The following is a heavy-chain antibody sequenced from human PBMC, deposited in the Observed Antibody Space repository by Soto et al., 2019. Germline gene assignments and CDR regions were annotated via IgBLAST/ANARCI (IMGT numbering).Heavy chain of an antibody. J-gene: IGHJ6*02. D-gene: IGHD2-21*02. CDR3: ARDHLILPAHDFFYGSDV. CDR2: IPQDGVDG. CDR1: GFTFSTYS. Sequence: GGSLRLSCEVSGFTFSTYSMSWVRQSPGKGLEWVAKIPQDGVDGHYADSVKGRFIISRDNGKNSLHLQLNNLRAEDTAVYYCARDHLILPAHDFFYGSDVWGRGATVTVSS. V-gene: IGHV3-7*03.